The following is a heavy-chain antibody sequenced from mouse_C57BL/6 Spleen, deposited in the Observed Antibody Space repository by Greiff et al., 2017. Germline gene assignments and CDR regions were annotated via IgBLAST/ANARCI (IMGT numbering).Heavy chain of an antibody. CDR2: INPYNGGT. CDR1: GYTFTDYY. CDR3: ARERDYDYDGDAMDY. J-gene: IGHJ4*01. D-gene: IGHD2-4*01. V-gene: IGHV1-19*01. Sequence: EVQLQQSGPVLVKPGASVKMSCKASGYTFTDYYMNWVKQSHGKSLEWIGVINPYNGGTSYNKKFKGKATLTVDKSSSTAYMELNSLTSEDSAVYYCARERDYDYDGDAMDYWGQGTSVTVSS.